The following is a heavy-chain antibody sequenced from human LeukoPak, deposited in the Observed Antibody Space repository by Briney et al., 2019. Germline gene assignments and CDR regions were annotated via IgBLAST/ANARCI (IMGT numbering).Heavy chain of an antibody. CDR1: GFSLGRYA. V-gene: IGHV3-23*01. D-gene: IGHD6-13*01. CDR2: ISDSGGST. Sequence: GGSLRLSCAVSGFSLGRYAMSWVRKAPGKGLEWVSAISDSGGSTYYADSVKGRFTISRDNSRNTLYLQMNKLRAEETAVYYCAKCRGSSWSDYFDYWGQGTLVTVSS. CDR3: AKCRGSSWSDYFDY. J-gene: IGHJ4*02.